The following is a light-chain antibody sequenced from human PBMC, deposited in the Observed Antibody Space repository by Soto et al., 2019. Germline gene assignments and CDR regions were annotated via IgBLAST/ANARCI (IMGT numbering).Light chain of an antibody. CDR2: DAS. CDR1: QTIGAN. CDR3: QQSYTTVYT. V-gene: IGKV1-39*01. Sequence: DIQMTQSPSSLSASVGDRVTITCRASQTIGANLNWYRQKLGKAPTLLIYDASTLQSGVQSRFSGLGSGTDFALTITSLQPDDSATYYCQQSYTTVYTFGQGTKVDIK. J-gene: IGKJ2*01.